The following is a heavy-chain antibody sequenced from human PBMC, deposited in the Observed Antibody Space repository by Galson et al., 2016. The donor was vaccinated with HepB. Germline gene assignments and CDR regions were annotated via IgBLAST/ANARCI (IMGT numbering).Heavy chain of an antibody. V-gene: IGHV3-33*06. J-gene: IGHJ5*02. CDR1: GFTFSNSG. Sequence: SLRLSCAASGFTFSNSGMHWVRQAPGKGLEWVAVIYYDGGNKYYADSVKGRFTISRDNFKNTVYLQMNSLRVEDTAVYYCAKDFGGYLGGLSAAMYTWFDPWGQGTLVTVSS. CDR2: IYYDGGNK. D-gene: IGHD6-13*01. CDR3: AKDFGGYLGGLSAAMYTWFDP.